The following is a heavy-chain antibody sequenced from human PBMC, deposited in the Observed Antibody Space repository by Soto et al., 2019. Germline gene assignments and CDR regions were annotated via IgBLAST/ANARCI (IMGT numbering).Heavy chain of an antibody. CDR1: GFSLSNSGVG. CDR3: XXXXXXXXXXXXXXXXHVXDS. Sequence: QITLKESGPSPVKPTQTLTVTCTFSGFSLSNSGVGVAWIRQPPGKALEWLALIYGDNDKRYSPSLKTRLTITKDTSKNQVVLTMTNMDPVDXXXXXXXXXXXXXXXXXXXXXXHVXDSWGQGTLVTV. CDR2: IYGDNDK. J-gene: IGHJ4*02. V-gene: IGHV2-5*02.